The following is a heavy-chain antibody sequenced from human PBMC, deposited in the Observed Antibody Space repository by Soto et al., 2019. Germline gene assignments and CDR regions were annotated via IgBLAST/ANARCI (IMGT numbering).Heavy chain of an antibody. CDR2: FDPEDGET. J-gene: IGHJ3*02. CDR1: GYTLTELS. V-gene: IGHV1-24*01. D-gene: IGHD6-13*01. CDR3: ATEVRRSSSWPHHDAFDI. Sequence: GASVKVSCKVSGYTLTELSMHWVRQAPGKGLEWMGGFDPEDGETIYAQKFQGRVTMTEDTSTDTAYMELCSLRSEDTAVYYCATEVRRSSSWPHHDAFDIWGQGTMVTVSS.